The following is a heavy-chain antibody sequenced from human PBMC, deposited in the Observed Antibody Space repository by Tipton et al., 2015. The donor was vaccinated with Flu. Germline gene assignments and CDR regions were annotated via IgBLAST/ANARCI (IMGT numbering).Heavy chain of an antibody. CDR2: VSSSGTTV. CDR1: GFTFNNYE. CDR3: AKVIPEIVSGLDY. Sequence: VQSGGSLRLSCSASGFTFNNYEMNWVRQAPGKGLEWVAFVSSSGTTVYYRDSVKGRFTISRDNSKDTLYLQMNSLRAEDTAIYYCAKVIPEIVSGLDYWGQGALVTVSS. V-gene: IGHV3-48*03. D-gene: IGHD5/OR15-5a*01. J-gene: IGHJ4*02.